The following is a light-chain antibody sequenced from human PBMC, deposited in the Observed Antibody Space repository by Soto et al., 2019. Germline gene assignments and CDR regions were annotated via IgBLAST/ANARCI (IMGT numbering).Light chain of an antibody. CDR3: QKYNNWPRK. V-gene: IGKV3-15*01. J-gene: IGKJ1*01. Sequence: EIVMTQSPAPLSVSPGEKATLSCRASQSVSSNLAWYQQKPGQEPRLLIYGASTRATGIPARFSGSGSGTEFTLTISSLQSEDFAVYYCQKYNNWPRKFGQGTKVDIK. CDR2: GAS. CDR1: QSVSSN.